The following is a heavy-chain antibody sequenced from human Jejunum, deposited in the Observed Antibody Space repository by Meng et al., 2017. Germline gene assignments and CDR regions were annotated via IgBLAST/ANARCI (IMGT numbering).Heavy chain of an antibody. D-gene: IGHD2-8*01. CDR2: IDPSEST. J-gene: IGHJ4*02. CDR1: GASIRRTNW. CDR3: ARAYCTDVSCHDFFDS. V-gene: IGHV4-4*02. Sequence: LVSCPGLVSPARTLPLISAFSGASIRRTNWWSWVRQPPGKGLEWIGKIDPSESTHYNPSLKGRVTISADRSKNQFSLRLTSVTAADTAIYYCARAYCTDVSCHDFFDSWGQGTLVTVSS.